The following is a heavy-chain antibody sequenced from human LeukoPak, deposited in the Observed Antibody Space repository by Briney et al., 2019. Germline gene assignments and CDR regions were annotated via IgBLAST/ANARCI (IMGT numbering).Heavy chain of an antibody. D-gene: IGHD6-19*01. Sequence: GASVKVSCKASGYTFIDYYFNWVRQAPGQGPEWMGRINVKSGATDYAQKFQSRVTVTRDTFISTAYMELSSLRSDDTAVYYCARVGRESSTGWLDYWGQGTLVTVSS. CDR3: ARVGRESSTGWLDY. J-gene: IGHJ4*02. CDR2: INVKSGAT. CDR1: GYTFIDYY. V-gene: IGHV1-2*06.